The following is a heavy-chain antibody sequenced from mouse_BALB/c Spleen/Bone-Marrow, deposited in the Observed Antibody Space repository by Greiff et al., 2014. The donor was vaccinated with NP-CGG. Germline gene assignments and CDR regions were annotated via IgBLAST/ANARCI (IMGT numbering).Heavy chain of an antibody. Sequence: LQESGPELVKPGASVKMSCKASGYTFTSYVIHWVKQKPGQGLEWIGYINPYSDGTKYNEKFKGKATLTSDKSSSTAYMELSSLTSEDSAVYYCARGGYYGTSLYWYFDVWGAGTTVTVSS. CDR2: INPYSDGT. CDR3: ARGGYYGTSLYWYFDV. V-gene: IGHV1-14*01. D-gene: IGHD1-1*01. CDR1: GYTFTSYV. J-gene: IGHJ1*01.